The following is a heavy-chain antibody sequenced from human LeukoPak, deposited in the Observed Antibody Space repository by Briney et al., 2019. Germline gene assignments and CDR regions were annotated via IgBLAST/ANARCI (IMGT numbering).Heavy chain of an antibody. V-gene: IGHV3-53*01. Sequence: PGGSLRLSCTVSGFTVSSNSMSWVRQAPGKGLEWVSFIYSDNTHYSDSVKGRFTISRDNSKNTLYLQMNSLRAEDTAVYYCAKLLYYYDSSQPYWGQGTLVTVSS. CDR1: GFTVSSNS. D-gene: IGHD3-22*01. CDR3: AKLLYYYDSSQPY. J-gene: IGHJ4*02. CDR2: IYSDNT.